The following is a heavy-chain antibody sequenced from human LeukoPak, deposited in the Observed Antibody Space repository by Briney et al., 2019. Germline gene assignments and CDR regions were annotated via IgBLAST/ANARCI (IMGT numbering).Heavy chain of an antibody. CDR2: ISSSSSYI. D-gene: IGHD2-21*02. V-gene: IGHV3-21*01. J-gene: IGHJ3*02. CDR3: ARDLGMTSMDI. CDR1: GFTFSSYS. Sequence: GGSLRLSCATSGFTFSSYSMNWVRQAPGKRLEWVSCISSSSSYIYYTDSVKGRFTISRDNAKNTLYLQMNSLGAEDTAVYYCARDLGMTSMDIWGQGTMVTVSS.